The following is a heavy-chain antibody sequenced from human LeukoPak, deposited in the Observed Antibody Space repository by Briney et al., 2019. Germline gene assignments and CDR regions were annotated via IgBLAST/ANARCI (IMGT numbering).Heavy chain of an antibody. V-gene: IGHV3-30*04. Sequence: PGRSLRLSCAASEFTFSSYAMHWVRQAPGKGLEWVAVISYDGGNKYYADSVKGRFTISRDNSKNTLYLQMNSLRAEDTAVYYCAREIAAAGYYYYYYGMDVWGKGTTVTVSS. CDR3: AREIAAAGYYYYYYGMDV. J-gene: IGHJ6*04. CDR1: EFTFSSYA. CDR2: ISYDGGNK. D-gene: IGHD6-13*01.